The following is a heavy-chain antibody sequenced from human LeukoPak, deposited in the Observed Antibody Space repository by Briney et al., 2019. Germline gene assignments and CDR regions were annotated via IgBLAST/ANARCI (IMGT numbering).Heavy chain of an antibody. V-gene: IGHV3-23*01. CDR2: ISGSVDST. CDR3: AKGQHYGDYVRY. D-gene: IGHD4-17*01. Sequence: GSLRLSCAASGFTFSSYAMSWVRQAPGKGLEWVSGISGSVDSTYYADSVRGRFTISRDNSKNTLYLQMNSLRAEDTAVYYCAKGQHYGDYVRYWGQGALVTVSS. J-gene: IGHJ4*02. CDR1: GFTFSSYA.